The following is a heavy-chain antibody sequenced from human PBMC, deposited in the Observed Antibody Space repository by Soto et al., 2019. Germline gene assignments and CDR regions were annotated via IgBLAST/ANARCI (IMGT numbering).Heavy chain of an antibody. CDR1: GGSISNFY. Sequence: SETLSLTCTVSGGSISNFYWSWIRQPPGKGLEWIGYISYSGNTNYNPSLKGRVSISVDTSNNQLSLNLTSVTAADTAVYYCARAPMVLSRSYFDSWGQGTPVTVSS. CDR2: ISYSGNT. J-gene: IGHJ4*02. CDR3: ARAPMVLSRSYFDS. V-gene: IGHV4-59*01. D-gene: IGHD2-8*01.